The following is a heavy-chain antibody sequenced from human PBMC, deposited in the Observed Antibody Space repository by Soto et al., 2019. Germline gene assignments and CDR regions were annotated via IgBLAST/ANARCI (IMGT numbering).Heavy chain of an antibody. CDR1: GFTFGDYA. D-gene: IGHD3-3*01. CDR2: IRGKAYGGTT. V-gene: IGHV3-49*04. J-gene: IGHJ6*02. CDR3: TRDNYDFWSGYLTYYYYGMDV. Sequence: GGSLRLSCTASGFTFGDYAMSWVRQAPGKGLEWVGFIRGKAYGGTTEYAASVKGRFTISRDDSKSIAYLQMNSLKTEDTAVYYCTRDNYDFWSGYLTYYYYGMDVWGQGTTVTASS.